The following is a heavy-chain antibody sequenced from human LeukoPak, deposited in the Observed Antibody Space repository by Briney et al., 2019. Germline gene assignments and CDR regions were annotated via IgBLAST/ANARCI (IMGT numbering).Heavy chain of an antibody. CDR2: IWHEGIKE. CDR3: ARWSRYSSGWYELAY. Sequence: PGFSLTLSCAGSGCAFRAYGMHWLRQAPGKGLEWVARIWHEGIKEEYANSVQGRFTNSRDKSIDTLYLQLSSLGAEDTAVYYCARWSRYSSGWYELAYGGEGILVTVSS. V-gene: IGHV3-33*08. D-gene: IGHD6-19*01. J-gene: IGHJ4*02. CDR1: GCAFRAYG.